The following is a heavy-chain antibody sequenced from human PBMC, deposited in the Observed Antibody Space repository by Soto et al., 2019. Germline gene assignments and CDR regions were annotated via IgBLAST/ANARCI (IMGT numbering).Heavy chain of an antibody. CDR3: ARETVTMILGSYWYFDL. CDR1: GGSISSGDYY. CDR2: IYFTGST. Sequence: SETLSLTCTVSGGSISSGDYYWTWIRQPPGKGLEWIGYIYFTGSTYYNPSLKSRVTISLDTSKNQFSLNLSSVTAADTAVYYCARETVTMILGSYWYFDLWGRGTLVTVSS. D-gene: IGHD4-17*01. V-gene: IGHV4-30-4*01. J-gene: IGHJ2*01.